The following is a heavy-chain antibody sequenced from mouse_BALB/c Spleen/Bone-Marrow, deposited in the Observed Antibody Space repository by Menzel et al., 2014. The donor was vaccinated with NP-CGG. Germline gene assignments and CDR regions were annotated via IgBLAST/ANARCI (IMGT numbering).Heavy chain of an antibody. V-gene: IGHV14-3*02. J-gene: IGHJ3*01. D-gene: IGHD1-1*01. CDR1: GFNIXDTY. CDR2: IDPANGNT. Sequence: EVQLQQSGAELVKPGASVKLSCTASGFNIXDTYMHWVKQRPEQGLEWIGRIDPANGNTKYDPKFQGKATITADTSSNTAYLQLSSLTSEDTAVYYCASYYYGRAWFAYWGQGTLVTVSA. CDR3: ASYYYGRAWFAY.